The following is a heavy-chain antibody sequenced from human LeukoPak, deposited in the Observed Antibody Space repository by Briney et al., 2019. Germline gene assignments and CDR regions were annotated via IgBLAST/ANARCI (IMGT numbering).Heavy chain of an antibody. J-gene: IGHJ2*01. Sequence: SETLSLTCTVSGGSISTYYWSWIRQPPGKGLEWIGYIYYRGSTSYNPSLKSRVTILVDTSKNQFSLNLSSVIAADTAVYYCARGVYTTGGYWYLDLWGRGTLVTVSS. CDR1: GGSISTYY. D-gene: IGHD4-17*01. CDR3: ARGVYTTGGYWYLDL. V-gene: IGHV4-59*01. CDR2: IYYRGST.